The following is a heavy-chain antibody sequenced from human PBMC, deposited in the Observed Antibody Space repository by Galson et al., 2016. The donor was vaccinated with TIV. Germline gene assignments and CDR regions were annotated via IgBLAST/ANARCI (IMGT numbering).Heavy chain of an antibody. J-gene: IGHJ3*02. V-gene: IGHV5-10-1*01. Sequence: QSGAEVKKPGESLKISCEGPGYTFTTYWISWVRQMPGKGLEWMGRIDPSDSYTNYNPSLQGHVTISADRSISTAYLQWSSLKASDTAIYYCAREAVPTSSAFDIWGQGTMVAVSS. D-gene: IGHD3-10*01. CDR3: AREAVPTSSAFDI. CDR2: IDPSDSYT. CDR1: GYTFTTYW.